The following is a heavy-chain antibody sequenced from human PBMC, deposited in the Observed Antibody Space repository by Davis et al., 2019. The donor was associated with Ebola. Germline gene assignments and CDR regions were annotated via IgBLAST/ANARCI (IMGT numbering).Heavy chain of an antibody. CDR3: ARMDYYYGSGTNRFDP. CDR1: GGSISSYY. D-gene: IGHD3-10*01. J-gene: IGHJ5*02. CDR2: MYYSGST. Sequence: MPSETLSLTCTVSGGSISSYYWSWIRQPPGKGLEWIGYMYYSGSTNYNPSLKSRVTISVDTSKNQFSLKLSSVTAADTAVYYCARMDYYYGSGTNRFDPWGQGTLVTVSS. V-gene: IGHV4-59*12.